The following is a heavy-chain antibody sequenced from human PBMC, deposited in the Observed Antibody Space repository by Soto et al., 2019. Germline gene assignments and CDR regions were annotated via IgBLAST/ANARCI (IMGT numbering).Heavy chain of an antibody. D-gene: IGHD3-3*01. CDR1: GFAFSSYA. CDR3: AKVRSTTIFDVVSLFDY. CDR2: ISGSGGTT. Sequence: GVALRHSGAASGFAFSSYAMSWVRQAPGKGLECVSTISGSGGTTYYADSVKGRFTISRDNSKNTLYLQMNSLRAEDTAVYYCAKVRSTTIFDVVSLFDYWGQGTLVTVSS. V-gene: IGHV3-23*01. J-gene: IGHJ4*02.